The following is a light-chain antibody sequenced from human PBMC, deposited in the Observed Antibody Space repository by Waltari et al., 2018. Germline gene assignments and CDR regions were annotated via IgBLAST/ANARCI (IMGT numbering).Light chain of an antibody. J-gene: IGLJ2*01. V-gene: IGLV1-40*01. CDR2: GNN. CDR3: QSYDTNLVV. CDR1: SSNIGAVYD. Sequence: QSVLAQPPSVSGAPGQRVTISCTGSSSNIGAVYDVHWYQQLPGTAPKLLIYGNNNRPSGVPDRFSGSKSGTSASLAITGLQAEDEASYYCQSYDTNLVVFGGGTKLTVL.